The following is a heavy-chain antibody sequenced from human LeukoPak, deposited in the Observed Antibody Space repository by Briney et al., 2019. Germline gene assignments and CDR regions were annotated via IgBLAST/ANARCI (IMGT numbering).Heavy chain of an antibody. D-gene: IGHD2/OR15-2a*01. J-gene: IGHJ4*02. V-gene: IGHV4-39*07. Sequence: SETLSLTCTVSGGSISSSSYYWGWIRQPPGKGLEWIGSIYYTGSSYYNPSLKSRVTISVDTSKNQFSLKLSSVTAADTAVFYCARDYGGIGYFDYWGQGTLVTVSS. CDR3: ARDYGGIGYFDY. CDR1: GGSISSSSYY. CDR2: IYYTGSS.